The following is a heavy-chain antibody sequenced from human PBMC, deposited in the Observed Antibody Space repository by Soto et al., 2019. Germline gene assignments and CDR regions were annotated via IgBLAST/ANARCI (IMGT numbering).Heavy chain of an antibody. CDR2: INIDGSRI. J-gene: IGHJ4*02. CDR3: IRGDGDRYDGNGYLGRH. V-gene: IGHV3-74*01. Sequence: EVQLVESGGGLVQPGGSLRLSCAASGFTFSSYWMHWVRQAPGKGLVWVSRINIDGSRISYADSVKGRCTISRDNAKNTRYMEMNSLRAEDTAVYYCIRGDGDRYDGNGYLGRHWGQGTLGTVSS. D-gene: IGHD3-22*01. CDR1: GFTFSSYW.